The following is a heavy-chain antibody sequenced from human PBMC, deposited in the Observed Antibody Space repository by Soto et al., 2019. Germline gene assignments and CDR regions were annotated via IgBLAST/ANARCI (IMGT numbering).Heavy chain of an antibody. CDR1: GFTFSDYY. V-gene: IGHV3-11*01. CDR3: ARDEPTDCSGGSCYDGSDY. J-gene: IGHJ4*02. Sequence: GGSLRLSCAASGFTFSDYYMSWIRQAPGKGLEWVSYISSSGSTIYYAHSVKGRFTTSRDNAKNELYLKMNSLRAEDTSVYYCARDEPTDCSGGSCYDGSDYWGQGTLVTVSS. D-gene: IGHD2-15*01. CDR2: ISSSGSTI.